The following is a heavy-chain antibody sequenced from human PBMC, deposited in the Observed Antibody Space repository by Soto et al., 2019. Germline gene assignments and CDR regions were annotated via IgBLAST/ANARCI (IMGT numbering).Heavy chain of an antibody. Sequence: EVHLVESGGGLVQPGRSLRLSCAASGFSFDDYAMHWVRQAPGKGLEGVAGINWNSGNIGYADSVKGRFTISRDNAKNSLNLQMSSLRPEDTALYYCAKAEGGYYGSGNFGYFDDWGQGTLVTVSS. J-gene: IGHJ4*02. D-gene: IGHD3-10*01. CDR3: AKAEGGYYGSGNFGYFDD. V-gene: IGHV3-9*01. CDR2: INWNSGNI. CDR1: GFSFDDYA.